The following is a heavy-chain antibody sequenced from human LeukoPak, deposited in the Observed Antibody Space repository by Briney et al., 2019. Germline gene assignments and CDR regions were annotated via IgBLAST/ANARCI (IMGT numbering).Heavy chain of an antibody. V-gene: IGHV3-23*01. D-gene: IGHD3-10*01. CDR1: GFTFSSYW. J-gene: IGHJ4*02. CDR2: ISASGGST. CDR3: AKTYGSGSF. Sequence: GGSLRLSCAASGFTFSSYWMSWVRQAPGKGLEWVSSISASGGSTYYADSVKGRFTISRDNSKNTLYLQMNSLRAEDTAVYFCAKTYGSGSFWGQGTLVTVSS.